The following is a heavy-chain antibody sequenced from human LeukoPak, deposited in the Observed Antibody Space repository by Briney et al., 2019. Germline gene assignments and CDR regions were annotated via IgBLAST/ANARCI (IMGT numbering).Heavy chain of an antibody. CDR3: AKGVTYYYDSSGYYGFDP. CDR1: GFTFSYYG. Sequence: GGSLRLSCAASGFTFSYYGMHWVRQAPGKGLEWVAVISYDGSNKYYADSVKGRFTISRDNSKNTLYLQMNSLRAEDTAVYYCAKGVTYYYDSSGYYGFDPWGQGTLVTVSS. J-gene: IGHJ5*02. D-gene: IGHD3-22*01. CDR2: ISYDGSNK. V-gene: IGHV3-30*18.